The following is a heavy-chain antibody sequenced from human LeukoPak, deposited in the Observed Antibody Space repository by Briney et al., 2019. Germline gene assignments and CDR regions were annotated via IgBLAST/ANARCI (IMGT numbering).Heavy chain of an antibody. D-gene: IGHD2-15*01. V-gene: IGHV3-30*18. J-gene: IGHJ4*02. CDR2: ISYDVSTK. CDR3: AKAPVTTCSGAYCYPFDY. Sequence: GRSLRLSCAASGFTFRSYGMHWVRQVPGKGLEWVAVISYDVSTKYYADSVKGRFTISRDSSKNTLYLQMNSLRAGDAAVYYCAKAPVTTCSGAYCYPFDYWSQGTLVTVSS. CDR1: GFTFRSYG.